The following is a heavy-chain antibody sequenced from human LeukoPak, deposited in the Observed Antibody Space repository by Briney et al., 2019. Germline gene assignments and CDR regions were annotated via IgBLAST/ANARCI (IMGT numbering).Heavy chain of an antibody. D-gene: IGHD1-26*01. Sequence: GESLKISCKGSGYSFTGYWIGWVRQMPGKGLEWMGIIYPGDSDTRYSPSFQGQVSISADKSISTAYLQWSSLKASDTAMYYCARPTRWELRGWDYWGQGTLVTVSS. CDR1: GYSFTGYW. J-gene: IGHJ4*02. CDR3: ARPTRWELRGWDY. CDR2: IYPGDSDT. V-gene: IGHV5-51*01.